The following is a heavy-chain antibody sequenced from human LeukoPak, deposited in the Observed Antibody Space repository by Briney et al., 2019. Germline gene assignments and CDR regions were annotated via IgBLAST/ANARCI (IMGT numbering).Heavy chain of an antibody. D-gene: IGHD1-26*01. V-gene: IGHV1-2*02. CDR2: VNPNIGAI. Sequence: ASVKVSCKASGYTFTDYYLHWVRQAPGQGLEWMGSVNPNIGAIIYAQKFQDRVTMTRDTSITTAYMELSSLIFDDTAVYYCARGGETLVGATKIGDSWGQGTPVTVSS. CDR1: GYTFTDYY. CDR3: ARGGETLVGATKIGDS. J-gene: IGHJ4*02.